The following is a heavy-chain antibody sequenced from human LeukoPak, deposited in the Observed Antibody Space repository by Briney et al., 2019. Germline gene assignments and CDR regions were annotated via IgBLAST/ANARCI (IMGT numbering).Heavy chain of an antibody. Sequence: GGSLRLSCAASGFTFSDYYMSWIRQAPGKGLECISYISSSGSITHYADSVKGRFTISRDNAKNSLYLQMNSLRDEDTAVYYCARLPPGRWLRYWYFDLWGRGTLVTVSS. V-gene: IGHV3-11*01. CDR3: ARLPPGRWLRYWYFDL. CDR2: ISSSGSIT. D-gene: IGHD5-24*01. CDR1: GFTFSDYY. J-gene: IGHJ2*01.